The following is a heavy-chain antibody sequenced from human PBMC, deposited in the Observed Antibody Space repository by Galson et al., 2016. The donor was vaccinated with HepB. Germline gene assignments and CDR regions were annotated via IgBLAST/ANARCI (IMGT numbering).Heavy chain of an antibody. Sequence: SVKVSCKASGYTFSSYDINWVRQATGQGLEWLGWVSPDGGRTGYAQKFQGRVTMTTDSPSGTAYMELRSLTSEDTAIYYCARGVTAGVDVWGQGTMVIVSS. CDR2: VSPDGGRT. CDR1: GYTFSSYD. J-gene: IGHJ6*02. D-gene: IGHD4-11*01. CDR3: ARGVTAGVDV. V-gene: IGHV1-8*01.